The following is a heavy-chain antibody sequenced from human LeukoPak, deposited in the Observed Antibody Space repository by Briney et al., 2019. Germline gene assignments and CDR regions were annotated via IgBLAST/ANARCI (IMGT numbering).Heavy chain of an antibody. D-gene: IGHD3-10*01. J-gene: IGHJ5*02. CDR3: ARDRVGDYYGSGSPNWFDP. V-gene: IGHV3-21*01. Sequence: TGGSLRLSCAASGFTFSSYSMNWVRQAPGKGLEWVSCITRSSIYIYYADSVKGRFTISRDNAKNSLYLQMNSLRAEDTAVYYCARDRVGDYYGSGSPNWFDPWGQGTLVTVSS. CDR2: ITRSSIYI. CDR1: GFTFSSYS.